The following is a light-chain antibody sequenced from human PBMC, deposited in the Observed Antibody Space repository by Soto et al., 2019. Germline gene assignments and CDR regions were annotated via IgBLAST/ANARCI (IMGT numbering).Light chain of an antibody. CDR1: SGHSSYA. CDR3: QTWGTGIGV. CDR2: LNSDGSH. V-gene: IGLV4-69*01. J-gene: IGLJ3*02. Sequence: QPVLTQSPSASASLGASVKLTCTLSSGHSSYAIAWHQQQPEKGPRYLMKLNSDGSHSKGDGIPDRFSGSSSGAERYLTISRLQSGDEADYYCQTWGTGIGVFGGGTQLTVL.